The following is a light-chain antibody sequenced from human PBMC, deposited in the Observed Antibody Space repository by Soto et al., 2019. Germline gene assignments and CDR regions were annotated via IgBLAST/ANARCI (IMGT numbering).Light chain of an antibody. Sequence: QSVLTQPPSVSGAPGQRVTISCTGTSSNIGAGYDVHWYQQLPGTAPKLLIYGNSNRPSGVPDRFSGSKSGTSASLAITGLQAEDEADYYCQSNDSSLVGVFGGGTKVTVL. V-gene: IGLV1-40*01. J-gene: IGLJ3*02. CDR1: SSNIGAGYD. CDR2: GNS. CDR3: QSNDSSLVGV.